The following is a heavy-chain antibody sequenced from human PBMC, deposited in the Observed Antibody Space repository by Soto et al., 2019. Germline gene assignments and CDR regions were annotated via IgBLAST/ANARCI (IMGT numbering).Heavy chain of an antibody. CDR1: GFTFSSYW. V-gene: IGHV3-7*03. J-gene: IGHJ5*02. Sequence: GGSLRLSCAASGFTFSSYWMSWVRQAPGKGREWVANIKQDGSEKYYVDSVKGRFTISRDNAKNSLYLQMNSLRAEDTAVYYCARDRGYPLASNWFDPWGQGTLVTVSS. CDR3: ARDRGYPLASNWFDP. D-gene: IGHD6-13*01. CDR2: IKQDGSEK.